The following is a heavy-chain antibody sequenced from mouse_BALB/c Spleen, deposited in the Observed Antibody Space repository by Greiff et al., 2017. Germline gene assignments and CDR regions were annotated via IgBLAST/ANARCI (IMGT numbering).Heavy chain of an antibody. V-gene: IGHV1-54*01. J-gene: IGHJ4*01. CDR1: GYAFTNYL. CDR3: ARTTGVAPGAMDY. CDR2: INPGSGGT. D-gene: IGHD1-1*01. Sequence: QVQLQQSGAELVRPGTSVKVSCKASGYAFTNYLIEWVKQRPGQGLEWIGVINPGSGGTNYNEKFKGKATLTADKSSSTAYMQLSSLTSDDSAVYFCARTTGVAPGAMDYWGQGTSVTVSS.